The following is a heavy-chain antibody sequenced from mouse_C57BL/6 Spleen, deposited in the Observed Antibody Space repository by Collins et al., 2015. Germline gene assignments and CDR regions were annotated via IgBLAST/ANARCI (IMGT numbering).Heavy chain of an antibody. D-gene: IGHD1-1*01. V-gene: IGHV14-1*02. CDR2: IDPENGNT. CDR3: ASYYGSSYDY. J-gene: IGHJ2*01. CDR1: DFNIKDYY. Sequence: EVQLQQSGAELVRPGALVKLSCKASDFNIKDYYMHWVKQRPEQGLEWIGWIDPENGNTIYDPKFQGKASITADTSSNTAYLQLSSLTSEDTAVYYCASYYGSSYDYWGQGTTLTVSS.